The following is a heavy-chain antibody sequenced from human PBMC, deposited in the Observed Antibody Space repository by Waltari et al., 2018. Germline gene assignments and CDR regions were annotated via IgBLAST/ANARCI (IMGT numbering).Heavy chain of an antibody. CDR1: GFTFSSYS. CDR2: ISSSSSTI. CDR3: ARELDDYGDYGERGDRREVY. V-gene: IGHV3-48*01. J-gene: IGHJ4*02. Sequence: EVQLVESGGGLVQPGGSLRLSCAASGFTFSSYSMNWVRQAPGKGLGWVSYISSSSSTIYYADSVKGRFTISRDNAKNSLYLQMNSLRAEDTAVYYCARELDDYGDYGERGDRREVYWGQGTLVTVSS. D-gene: IGHD4-17*01.